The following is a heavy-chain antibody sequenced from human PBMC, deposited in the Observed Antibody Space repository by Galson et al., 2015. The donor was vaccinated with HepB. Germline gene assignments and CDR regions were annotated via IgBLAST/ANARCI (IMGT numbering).Heavy chain of an antibody. J-gene: IGHJ4*02. Sequence: SLRLSCAASGYTFSDYYMSWIRQAPGKGLEWVSYISSSGSTIYYADSVKGRFTISRDNAKNSLYLQMNSLRAEDTAVYYCARGSVSRTTVTTLGLGPSWGRGTLVTVSS. CDR3: ARGSVSRTTVTTLGLGPS. D-gene: IGHD4-17*01. CDR1: GYTFSDYY. CDR2: ISSSGSTI. V-gene: IGHV3-11*01.